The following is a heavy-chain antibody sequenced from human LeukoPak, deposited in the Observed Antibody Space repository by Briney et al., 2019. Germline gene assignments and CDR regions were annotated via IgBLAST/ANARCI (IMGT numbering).Heavy chain of an antibody. V-gene: IGHV3-30*02. D-gene: IGHD2-21*02. CDR2: IRYDGSNK. J-gene: IGHJ4*02. CDR3: ATPRGSVTAIDYFDY. CDR1: GFTFSSYG. Sequence: GGSLRLSCAASGFTFSSYGMHWVRQAPGKGLEWLAFIRYDGSNKYYADSVKGRFTISRDNSKNTLYLQMNSLRAEDTAVYYCATPRGSVTAIDYFDYWGQGTLVTVSS.